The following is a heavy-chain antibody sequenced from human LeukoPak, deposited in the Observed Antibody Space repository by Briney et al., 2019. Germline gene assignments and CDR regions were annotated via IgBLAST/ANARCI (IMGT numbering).Heavy chain of an antibody. D-gene: IGHD1-1*01. CDR1: GFTFSSYW. CDR3: ARSTAGLDY. Sequence: GGSLRLSCAASGFTFSSYWMHWVRHAPGKGLVWVSRVTSDGSTTNYADSVKGRFTISRDNAKNTLYLQMNSLRAEDTAVYYCARSTAGLDYWGQGTLVIVSS. CDR2: VTSDGSTT. V-gene: IGHV3-74*01. J-gene: IGHJ4*02.